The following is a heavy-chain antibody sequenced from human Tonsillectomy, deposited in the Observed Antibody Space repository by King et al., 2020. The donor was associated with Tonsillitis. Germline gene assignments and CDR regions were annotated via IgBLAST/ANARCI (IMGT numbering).Heavy chain of an antibody. J-gene: IGHJ4*02. V-gene: IGHV4-38-2*01. CDR3: ARAGDTSAYFDH. CDR1: GYSISSGYY. D-gene: IGHD3-22*01. Sequence: QLQESGPGLVKPSETLSLTCVVSGYSISSGYYWGWIRQPPGKGLEWIGSKFQSGTTYNNPSLKSRVTISLDTSKNHCSLKQTAVTAADTAVYYCARAGDTSAYFDHWGLGTLVTVSS. CDR2: KFQSGTT.